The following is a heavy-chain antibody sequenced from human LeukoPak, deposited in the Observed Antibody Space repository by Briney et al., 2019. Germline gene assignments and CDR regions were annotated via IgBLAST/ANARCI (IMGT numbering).Heavy chain of an antibody. CDR1: GFTFDDYA. D-gene: IGHD2-2*01. V-gene: IGHV3-9*01. J-gene: IGHJ4*02. Sequence: GRSLRLSCAASGFTFDDYAMHWVRQAPGKGLEWVSGITWNSGSIGYADSVKGRFTISRDNAKNSLYLQMKSLRAEDTALYCCAKDFCSSNNCYAFDYWGQGTLVTVSS. CDR3: AKDFCSSNNCYAFDY. CDR2: ITWNSGSI.